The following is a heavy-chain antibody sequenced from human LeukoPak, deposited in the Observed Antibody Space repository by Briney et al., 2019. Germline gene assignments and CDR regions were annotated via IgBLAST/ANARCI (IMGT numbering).Heavy chain of an antibody. CDR1: GGSISSYY. Sequence: SETLSLTCTVSGGSISSYYWSWIRQPPGKGLEWIGYIYYSGSTNYNPSLKSRVTISVDTSKNQFSLKLSSVTAADTAVYYCARETTNGYSYGYDYWGKGTLVTVSS. D-gene: IGHD5-18*01. CDR2: IYYSGST. V-gene: IGHV4-59*01. CDR3: ARETTNGYSYGYDY. J-gene: IGHJ4*02.